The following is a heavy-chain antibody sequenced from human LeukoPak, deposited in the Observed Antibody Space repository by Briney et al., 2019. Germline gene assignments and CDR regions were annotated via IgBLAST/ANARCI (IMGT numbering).Heavy chain of an antibody. Sequence: ASVKVSCKSSGYTFNSYGITWVRQAPGQGLEWMGWIHTYNGHTNYAQKFQGRVTITRNTSISTAYMELSSLRSEDTAVYYCARGQSPAPYWGQGTLVTVSS. CDR1: GYTFNSYG. CDR2: IHTYNGHT. V-gene: IGHV1-8*01. CDR3: ARGQSPAPY. J-gene: IGHJ4*02.